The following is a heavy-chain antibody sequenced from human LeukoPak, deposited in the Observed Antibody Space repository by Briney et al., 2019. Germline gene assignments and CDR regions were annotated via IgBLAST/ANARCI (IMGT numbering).Heavy chain of an antibody. Sequence: GGSLRLSCAASGFTFSSYGMHWVRQAPGKGLEWVAFIRYDGSNKYYADSVKGRFTISRDNSKNTLYLQMNSLRAEDTAVYYCAKDRSSRVYCSSTSCHIDYWGQGTLVTVSS. J-gene: IGHJ4*02. CDR3: AKDRSSRVYCSSTSCHIDY. CDR1: GFTFSSYG. CDR2: IRYDGSNK. V-gene: IGHV3-30*02. D-gene: IGHD2-2*01.